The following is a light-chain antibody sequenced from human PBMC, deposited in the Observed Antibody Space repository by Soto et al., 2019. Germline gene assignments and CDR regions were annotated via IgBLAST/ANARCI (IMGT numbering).Light chain of an antibody. V-gene: IGKV1-39*01. J-gene: IGKJ2*01. CDR2: GAS. Sequence: DTQMTQSPPSLSASVGDRVTISCRASQNISNFLNWYQQKSGKAPEVLIYGASNLQGGVPSRFSGTGSGTDFTLTISSLQPEDFAIYYCQQSYRPPHTFGQGTKLEIK. CDR3: QQSYRPPHT. CDR1: QNISNF.